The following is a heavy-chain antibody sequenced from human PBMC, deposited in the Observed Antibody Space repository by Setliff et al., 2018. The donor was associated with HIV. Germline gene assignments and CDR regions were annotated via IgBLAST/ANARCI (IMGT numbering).Heavy chain of an antibody. Sequence: SETLSLTCAVYGRSFNDNSWNWIRQPPGKGLEWIGEINHSGSSYYNPSLKSRVTITIDTSKRQFSLKLTPVTAADTAIYYCARKGWNAYEAFDYWGQGTLVTVSS. J-gene: IGHJ4*02. V-gene: IGHV4-34*01. CDR1: GRSFNDNS. CDR3: ARKGWNAYEAFDY. D-gene: IGHD5-12*01. CDR2: INHSGSS.